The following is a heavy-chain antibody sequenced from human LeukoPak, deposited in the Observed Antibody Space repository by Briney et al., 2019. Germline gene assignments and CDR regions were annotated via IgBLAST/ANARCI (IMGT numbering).Heavy chain of an antibody. J-gene: IGHJ5*02. Sequence: GGSLRLSCAASGFTFSSYSMNWVRQAPGKGLEWVSSISTSSSYIYYADSVKGRFTISRDNAKNSLYLQMNSLRAEDTAVYYCARLALGFLISWGQGTLVTVSS. CDR3: ARLALGFLIS. D-gene: IGHD3-3*01. CDR1: GFTFSSYS. V-gene: IGHV3-21*01. CDR2: ISTSSSYI.